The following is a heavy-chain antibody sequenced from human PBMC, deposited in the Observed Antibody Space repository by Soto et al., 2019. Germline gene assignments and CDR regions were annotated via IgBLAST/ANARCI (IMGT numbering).Heavy chain of an antibody. V-gene: IGHV2-5*02. CDR2: IYWDDDK. CDR3: AHSATHPAPPDY. J-gene: IGHJ4*02. CDR1: GFSLSTSGVG. Sequence: QITLKESGPTLVKPTQTLTLTCTFSGFSLSTSGVGVGWIRQPPGKALEWIALIYWDDDKPYSPSLKSRLTITQDTSKNQVVLTMTNMDHVDTATYYCAHSATHPAPPDYWGQGTLVTVSS. D-gene: IGHD2-15*01.